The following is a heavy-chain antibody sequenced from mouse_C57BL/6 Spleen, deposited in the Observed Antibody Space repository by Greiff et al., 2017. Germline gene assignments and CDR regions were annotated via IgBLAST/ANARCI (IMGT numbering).Heavy chain of an antibody. D-gene: IGHD1-1*01. CDR2: IDPETGGT. J-gene: IGHJ2*01. CDR3: TRYYYGSSPGY. V-gene: IGHV1-15*01. CDR1: GYTFTDYE. Sequence: QVQLQQSGAELVRPGASVTLSCKASGYTFTDYEMHWVKQTPVHGLEWIGAIDPETGGTAYNQKFKGKAILTADKSSSTAYMELRSLTSEDSAVYYCTRYYYGSSPGYWGQGTTLTVAS.